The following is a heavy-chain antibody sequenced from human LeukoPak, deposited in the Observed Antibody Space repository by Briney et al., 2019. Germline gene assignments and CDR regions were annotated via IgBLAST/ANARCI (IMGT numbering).Heavy chain of an antibody. CDR1: GGSISSYY. D-gene: IGHD3-22*01. CDR2: IYYTGSI. V-gene: IGHV4-59*12. J-gene: IGHJ4*02. Sequence: PSETLSLTCTVSGGSISSYYWSWIRQPPGKGLEWIAYIYYTGSINYNPSLKSRVAISVDTSKNQFSLKLSSVTAAHTAVYYCAREGIVAPYPDNSRQGTLVTVSS. CDR3: AREGIVAPYPDN.